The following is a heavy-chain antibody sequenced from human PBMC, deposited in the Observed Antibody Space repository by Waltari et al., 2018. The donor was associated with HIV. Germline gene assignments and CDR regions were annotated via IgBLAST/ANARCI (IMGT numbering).Heavy chain of an antibody. CDR3: AKDTPAGGIAARRGYYGMDV. CDR2: ISWDGGST. Sequence: EVQLVESGGVVVQPGGSLRLSCAASGFTFDDYTMHWVRQAPGKGLEWVSLISWDGGSTYYADSVKGRFTISRDNSKNSLYLQMNSLRTEDTALYYCAKDTPAGGIAARRGYYGMDVWGQGTTVTVSS. V-gene: IGHV3-43*01. CDR1: GFTFDDYT. J-gene: IGHJ6*02. D-gene: IGHD6-6*01.